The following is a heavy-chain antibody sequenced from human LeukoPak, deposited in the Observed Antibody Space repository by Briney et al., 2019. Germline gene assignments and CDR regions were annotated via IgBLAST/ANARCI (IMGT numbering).Heavy chain of an antibody. CDR3: ASGSGSYEFDI. CDR1: GGSVSSETYY. Sequence: PSATLSLTCTVSGGSVSSETYYWSWIRQPPGKGLQWIGYGDDRGSTNYNPSLRSRVTISVDMSKNQFSLKLISATAADAAVYYCASGSGSYEFDIWGQGTIVTVST. CDR2: GDDRGST. D-gene: IGHD1-26*01. V-gene: IGHV4-61*01. J-gene: IGHJ3*02.